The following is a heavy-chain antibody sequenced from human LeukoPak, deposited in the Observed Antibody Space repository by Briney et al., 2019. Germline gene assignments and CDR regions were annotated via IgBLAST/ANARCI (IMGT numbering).Heavy chain of an antibody. CDR2: INPNSGGT. V-gene: IGHV1-2*02. CDR3: AREGKATLDY. CDR1: GYTFTGYY. J-gene: IGHJ4*02. Sequence: ASVRVSCKASGYTFTGYYMHWVRQAPGQGLEWMGWINPNSGGTNYAQTFQGRVTMTRDTSISTAYMELSRLRSDDKAVYYCAREGKATLDYWGQGTLVTVSS. D-gene: IGHD2/OR15-2a*01.